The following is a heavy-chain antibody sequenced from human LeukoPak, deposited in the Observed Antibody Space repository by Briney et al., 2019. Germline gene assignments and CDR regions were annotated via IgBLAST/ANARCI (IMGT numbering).Heavy chain of an antibody. CDR3: ARGVPAAYDAFDI. CDR2: ISSSSSYI. CDR1: GFTFSSYS. Sequence: GGSLTLSCTASGFTFSSYSMNWVRQAPGKGLEWVSSISSSSSYIYYADSVKGRFTISRDNAKNSLYLQMNSLRAEDTAVYYCARGVPAAYDAFDIWGQGTMVTVSS. V-gene: IGHV3-21*01. J-gene: IGHJ3*02. D-gene: IGHD2-2*01.